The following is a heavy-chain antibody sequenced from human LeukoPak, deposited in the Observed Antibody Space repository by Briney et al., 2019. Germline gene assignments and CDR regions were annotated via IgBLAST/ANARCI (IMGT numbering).Heavy chain of an antibody. Sequence: GSSVKVSCKASGGTFSSYAISWVRQAPGQGLEWMGGIIPIFGTANYAQKFQGRVTITADESTSTAYMELSSLRSEDTAVYYCARSDIVVVPAAHYYYMDVWGKGTTVTVSS. CDR3: ARSDIVVVPAAHYYYMDV. V-gene: IGHV1-69*01. CDR1: GGTFSSYA. CDR2: IIPIFGTA. D-gene: IGHD2-2*01. J-gene: IGHJ6*03.